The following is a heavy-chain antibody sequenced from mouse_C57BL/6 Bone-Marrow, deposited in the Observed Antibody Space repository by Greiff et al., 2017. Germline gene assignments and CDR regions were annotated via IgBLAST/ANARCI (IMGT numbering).Heavy chain of an antibody. Sequence: KPGQGLEWIGDIYPGSGSTNYNEKFKSKATLTVDTSSSTAYMQLSSLTSEDSAVYYCARPGYAMDYWGQGTSVTVSS. CDR2: IYPGSGST. CDR3: ARPGYAMDY. J-gene: IGHJ4*01. V-gene: IGHV1-55*01.